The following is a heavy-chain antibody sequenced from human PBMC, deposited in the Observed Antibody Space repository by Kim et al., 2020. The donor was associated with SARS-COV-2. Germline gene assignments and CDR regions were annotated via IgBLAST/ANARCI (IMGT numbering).Heavy chain of an antibody. CDR2: NP. J-gene: IGHJ4*02. D-gene: IGHD6-6*01. CDR3: AREGSSSVDY. Sequence: NPTYAQGFTGRFVFSLDTSVSTAYLQISSLKAEDTAVYYCAREGSSSVDYWGQGTLVTVSS. V-gene: IGHV7-4-1*02.